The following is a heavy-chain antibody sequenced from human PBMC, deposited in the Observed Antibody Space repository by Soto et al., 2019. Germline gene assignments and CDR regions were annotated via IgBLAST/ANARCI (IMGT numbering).Heavy chain of an antibody. Sequence: GAPVKVSCKASGYTFTSYGISWVRQAPGQGLEWMGWISAYNGNTNYAQKLQGRVTMTTDTSTSTAYMELRSLRSDDTAVYYCARDKRLGGIALVGYYYGIDVWGQGTTVTVSS. J-gene: IGHJ6*02. CDR1: GYTFTSYG. D-gene: IGHD6-25*01. V-gene: IGHV1-18*04. CDR3: ARDKRLGGIALVGYYYGIDV. CDR2: ISAYNGNT.